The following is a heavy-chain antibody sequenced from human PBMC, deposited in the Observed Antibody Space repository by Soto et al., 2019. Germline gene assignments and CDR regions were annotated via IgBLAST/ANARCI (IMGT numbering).Heavy chain of an antibody. Sequence: GGSLRLSCAASGFTVSSNYMSWVRQAPGKGLEWVSVIYSGGSTYYADSVKGRFTISRANSKNTLYLQMNSLRAEDTAVYYCARGSSYYYGSGSYYNPYYYYYMDVWGKGTTVTVSS. CDR2: IYSGGST. V-gene: IGHV3-66*01. CDR1: GFTVSSNY. CDR3: ARGSSYYYGSGSYYNPYYYYYMDV. D-gene: IGHD3-10*01. J-gene: IGHJ6*03.